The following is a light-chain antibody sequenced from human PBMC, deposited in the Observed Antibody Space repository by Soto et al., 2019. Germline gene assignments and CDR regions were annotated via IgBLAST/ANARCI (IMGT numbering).Light chain of an antibody. J-gene: IGLJ1*01. CDR1: SSDVGSYSL. Sequence: QSALTQPASVSGSPGQSITISCTGTSSDVGSYSLVSWYQQHPGKAPKLMIYEGSKRPSGVSNRFSGSKSGNTASLTTSGLQAEDEADYYCCSYAGTDTYVFGTGTKLTVL. V-gene: IGLV2-23*01. CDR2: EGS. CDR3: CSYAGTDTYV.